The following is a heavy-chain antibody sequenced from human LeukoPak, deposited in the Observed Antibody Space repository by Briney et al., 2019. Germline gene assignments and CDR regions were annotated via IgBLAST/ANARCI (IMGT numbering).Heavy chain of an antibody. CDR2: ISYDGSNK. CDR1: GFTFSSYA. J-gene: IGHJ3*02. CDR3: ASYGDYYGSGSYPSDAFDI. D-gene: IGHD3-10*01. V-gene: IGHV3-30*04. Sequence: PGRSLRLSCAASGFTFSSYAMHWVRQAPGKGLEWVAVISYDGSNKYYADSVKGRFTISRDNAKNSLYLQMNSLRAEDTAVYYCASYGDYYGSGSYPSDAFDIWGQGTMVTVSS.